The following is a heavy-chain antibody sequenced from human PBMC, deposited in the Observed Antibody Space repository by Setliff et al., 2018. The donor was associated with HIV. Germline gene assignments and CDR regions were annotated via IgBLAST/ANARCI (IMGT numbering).Heavy chain of an antibody. J-gene: IGHJ3*02. V-gene: IGHV3-7*01. Sequence: GGSLRLSCAASGFPFSNYWMSWVRQAPGKGLEWVANIKQDGSEKYYVDSVKGRFTISRDNAKNSLYLQMSGLRVDDTAVYFCARDLDYYGPSEAFDIWGQGTMVTVSS. CDR3: ARDLDYYGPSEAFDI. CDR2: IKQDGSEK. D-gene: IGHD3-10*01. CDR1: GFPFSNYW.